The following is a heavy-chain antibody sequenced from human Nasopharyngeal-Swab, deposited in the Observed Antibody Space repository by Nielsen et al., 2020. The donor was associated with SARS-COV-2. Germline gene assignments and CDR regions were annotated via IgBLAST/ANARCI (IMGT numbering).Heavy chain of an antibody. Sequence: GESLKISCKSSGYDFVTYWIGWVRQMPGKGLEWMGMIYPGDSETRYSPSFQGQVTIPADKSISTAFLQWGSLKASDTAMYYCARGLRGYGAFDHWAQGTLVTVSS. CDR2: IYPGDSET. CDR3: ARGLRGYGAFDH. J-gene: IGHJ4*02. CDR1: GYDFVTYW. V-gene: IGHV5-51*01. D-gene: IGHD5-12*01.